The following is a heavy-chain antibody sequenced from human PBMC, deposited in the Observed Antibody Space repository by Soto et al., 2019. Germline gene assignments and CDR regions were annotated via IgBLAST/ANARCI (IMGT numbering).Heavy chain of an antibody. CDR2: AHHSGRT. V-gene: IGHV4-4*02. D-gene: IGHD2-15*01. CDR3: SRHTPAISISDH. CDR1: GDSMSISNW. J-gene: IGHJ4*02. Sequence: PSETLSLTCTVSGDSMSISNWWNWVRQPPGKGLEWIGEAHHSGRTNYNPSLKSRVTISVDTSKNQFSLKLSSVTAADTAVYYCSRHTPAISISDHWGQGTLVPVSS.